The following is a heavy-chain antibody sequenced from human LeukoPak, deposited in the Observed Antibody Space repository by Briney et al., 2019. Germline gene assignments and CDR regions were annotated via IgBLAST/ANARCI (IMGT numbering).Heavy chain of an antibody. J-gene: IGHJ4*02. Sequence: GGSLRLSCAASGFTFSTYWMTWVRQAPGKGPEWVANIKEDGTATYYVDSVKGRFTTSRDNAKKSLYLQMNSLRAEDTAVYYCARDSPGYLAYDSWGQGTLVTVSS. CDR3: ARDSPGYLAYDS. CDR2: IKEDGTAT. CDR1: GFTFSTYW. V-gene: IGHV3-7*04. D-gene: IGHD1-1*01.